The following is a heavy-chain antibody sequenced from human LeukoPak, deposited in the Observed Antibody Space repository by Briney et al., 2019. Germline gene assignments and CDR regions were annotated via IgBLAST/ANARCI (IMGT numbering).Heavy chain of an antibody. CDR2: IIPILGIA. J-gene: IGHJ4*02. V-gene: IGHV1-69*04. CDR3: ARDGINCSGGSCYVDY. CDR1: GGTFSSYA. Sequence: ASVKVSCKASGGTFSSYAISWVRQAPGQGLEWMGRIIPILGIANYAQKLQGRVTMTTDTSTSTAYMELRSLRSDDTAVYYCARDGINCSGGSCYVDYWGQGTLVTVSS. D-gene: IGHD2-15*01.